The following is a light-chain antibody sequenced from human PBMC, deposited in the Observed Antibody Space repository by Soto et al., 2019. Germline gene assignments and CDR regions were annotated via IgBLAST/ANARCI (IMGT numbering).Light chain of an antibody. J-gene: IGLJ2*01. CDR1: SSDVGGYNY. Sequence: QSALTQPPSASGSPGQSVTISCTGTSSDVGGYNYVSWYQQHPGKAPKLMIYEVSKRPSGVPDRFSGSKSGNTASLTVSGLQAEDEAAYYCSSYAGSNNFVLFGGGTKLTVL. CDR3: SSYAGSNNFVL. CDR2: EVS. V-gene: IGLV2-8*01.